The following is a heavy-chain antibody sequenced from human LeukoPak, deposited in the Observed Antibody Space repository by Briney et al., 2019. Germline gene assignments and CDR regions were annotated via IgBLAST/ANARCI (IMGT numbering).Heavy chain of an antibody. V-gene: IGHV3-30*18. CDR3: AKDRGGYSLKYYYGMDV. D-gene: IGHD5-18*01. J-gene: IGHJ6*02. CDR2: ISYDGSNK. Sequence: GGSLRLSCAASVFTFSSYGMHWVRQAPGKGLEWVAVISYDGSNKYYADSVKGRFTISRDNSKNTLYLQMNSLRAEDTAVYYCAKDRGGYSLKYYYGMDVWGQGTTVTVSS. CDR1: VFTFSSYG.